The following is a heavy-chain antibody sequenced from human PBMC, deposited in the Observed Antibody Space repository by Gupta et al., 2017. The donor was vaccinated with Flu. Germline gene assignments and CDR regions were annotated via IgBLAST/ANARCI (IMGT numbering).Heavy chain of an antibody. CDR3: ARDGTGRSFTI. V-gene: IGHV4-4*08. CDR1: GGSIGSEY. J-gene: IGHJ3*02. CDR2: SFKSGST. D-gene: IGHD1-7*01. Sequence: QVQLQESGPRVVKPSETLSLTCTVSGGSIGSEYWSWVRQSPGKGLEWIAYSFKSGSTKDNAALKSRVTIAVDTAKNQFSMKVTYVTAAETAVYYCARDGTGRSFTIGGQGTMVTVSS.